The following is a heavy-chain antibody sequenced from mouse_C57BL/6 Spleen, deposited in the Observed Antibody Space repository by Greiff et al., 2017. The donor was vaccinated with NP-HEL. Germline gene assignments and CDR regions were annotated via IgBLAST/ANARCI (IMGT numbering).Heavy chain of an antibody. Sequence: QVQLQQPGAELVKPGASVKLSCKASGYTFTSYWMHWVKQRPGQGLEWIGMIHPNSGSTNYNEKSKSKATLTVDKSSSTAYMQLSSLTSEDSAVYYCATPYGSSYNWYFDVWGTGTTVTVSS. CDR1: GYTFTSYW. CDR3: ATPYGSSYNWYFDV. CDR2: IHPNSGST. V-gene: IGHV1-64*01. J-gene: IGHJ1*03. D-gene: IGHD1-1*01.